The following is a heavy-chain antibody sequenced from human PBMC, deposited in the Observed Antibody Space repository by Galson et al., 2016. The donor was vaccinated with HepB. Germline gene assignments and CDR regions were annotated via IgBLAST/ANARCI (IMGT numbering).Heavy chain of an antibody. CDR2: IWFDGTNK. CDR1: GFTFRDYA. Sequence: SLRLSCAASGFTFRDYAMHWVRQAPGAGLEWVAIIWFDGTNKYYADFAKGRFTISRDNSKNTVYLYMSDLSAGDTAVYYCGKHGGFDYWGQGARVTVSS. J-gene: IGHJ4*02. CDR3: GKHGGFDY. V-gene: IGHV3-33*06. D-gene: IGHD3-16*01.